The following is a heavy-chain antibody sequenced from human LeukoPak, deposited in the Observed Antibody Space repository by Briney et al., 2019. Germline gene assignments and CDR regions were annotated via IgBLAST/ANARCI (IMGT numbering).Heavy chain of an antibody. Sequence: SETLSLTCTVSGVSTSSYFWSWIRQPPGKGLEWIGYIDYSGSTDYNPSLNSRVTISIDTSKNQLSLKLSSVTAADTAVYYCAREESGSGKGDAFDIWGQGTMVTVSS. D-gene: IGHD3-10*01. CDR1: GVSTSSYF. CDR2: IDYSGST. CDR3: AREESGSGKGDAFDI. J-gene: IGHJ3*02. V-gene: IGHV4-59*01.